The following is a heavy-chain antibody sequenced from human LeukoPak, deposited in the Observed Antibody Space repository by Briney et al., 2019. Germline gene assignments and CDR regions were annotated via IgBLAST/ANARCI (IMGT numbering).Heavy chain of an antibody. CDR3: AKDTGKYYFDY. CDR2: IWYDGSNK. J-gene: IGHJ4*02. D-gene: IGHD1-1*01. CDR1: GFTFSSYG. V-gene: IGHV3-33*06. Sequence: GGSLRLSCAVSGFTFSSYGMHWVRQAPGKGLEWVAVIWYDGSNKYYADSVKGRFTISRDNSKNTLYLQMNSLRAEDTAVYYCAKDTGKYYFDYWGQGTLVTVSS.